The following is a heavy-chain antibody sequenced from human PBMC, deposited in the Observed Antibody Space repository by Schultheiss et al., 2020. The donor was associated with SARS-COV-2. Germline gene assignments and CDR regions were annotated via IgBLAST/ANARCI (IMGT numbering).Heavy chain of an antibody. CDR1: GGSISSDTYY. D-gene: IGHD1-26*01. CDR2: IYYSGDT. V-gene: IGHV4-31*03. J-gene: IGHJ6*02. CDR3: AREVSGSYFPYYTMAV. Sequence: SETLSLTCTVSGGSISSDTYYWSWIRQPPGKGLEWIGYIYYSGDTSYNPSLKSRVTISGDTSKNQFSLKLSSVTAADTAVYYCAREVSGSYFPYYTMAVWGQGTTVTVSS.